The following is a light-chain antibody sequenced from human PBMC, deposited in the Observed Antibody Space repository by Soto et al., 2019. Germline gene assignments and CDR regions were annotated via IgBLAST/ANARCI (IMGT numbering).Light chain of an antibody. CDR3: QQYYTTPTWT. Sequence: DIVMTQYPDSLAVSLGERATINCKSSQSVFYSSNNKNYLAWYQQKPGQPPKLLIYWASTRDSGVPDRFSGSGSGTDFTLTISSLQAEDVAVYYCQQYYTTPTWTFGQGTKVEIK. CDR2: WAS. J-gene: IGKJ1*01. CDR1: QSVFYSSNNKNY. V-gene: IGKV4-1*01.